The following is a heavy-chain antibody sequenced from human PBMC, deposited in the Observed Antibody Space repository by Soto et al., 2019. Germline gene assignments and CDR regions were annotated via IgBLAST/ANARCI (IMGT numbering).Heavy chain of an antibody. CDR3: AIPHVVAAPLYYFDY. V-gene: IGHV1-69*01. CDR1: GGTFSSYA. D-gene: IGHD1-26*01. Sequence: QVQLVQSGAEVQKPGSSVKVSCKASGGTFSSYAISWVRQAPGQGLEWMGGIIPIFGTANYAQKFQGRVTITADESTITAYMELSSLRYEDTAVDYCAIPHVVAAPLYYFDYWGQGTLVTFSS. CDR2: IIPIFGTA. J-gene: IGHJ4*02.